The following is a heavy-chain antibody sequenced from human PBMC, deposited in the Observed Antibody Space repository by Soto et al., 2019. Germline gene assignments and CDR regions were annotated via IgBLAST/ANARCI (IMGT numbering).Heavy chain of an antibody. J-gene: IGHJ4*02. Sequence: PGGSLRLSCAASGFTFSIYSMNWVRHAPWKGLEWVSSISSGSSYIYYADSVKGRFTISRDNAKNSLYLQMNSLRAEDTAVYYCASFAYYYDSSGYYDDYWGQGTLVTVSS. CDR1: GFTFSIYS. V-gene: IGHV3-21*01. CDR3: ASFAYYYDSSGYYDDY. CDR2: ISSGSSYI. D-gene: IGHD3-22*01.